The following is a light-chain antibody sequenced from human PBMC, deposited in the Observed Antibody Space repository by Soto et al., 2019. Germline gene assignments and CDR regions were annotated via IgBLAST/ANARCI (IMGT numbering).Light chain of an antibody. Sequence: DIQLTQSPSFLSASVGDRVTITCRASQGISSYLAWYQQKPGKAPKLLIYAASTLQSGVPSRFSGSGSGTEFTLTISSLQPEDFATNYCQQLNSYLFTFGPGTKVDIK. J-gene: IGKJ3*01. CDR1: QGISSY. V-gene: IGKV1-9*01. CDR2: AAS. CDR3: QQLNSYLFT.